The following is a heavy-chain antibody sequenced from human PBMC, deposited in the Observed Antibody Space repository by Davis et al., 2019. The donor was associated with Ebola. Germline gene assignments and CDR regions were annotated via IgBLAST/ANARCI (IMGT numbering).Heavy chain of an antibody. V-gene: IGHV4-59*08. CDR2: IYYSGST. CDR3: ARRGITMVRGVILKPFDY. CDR1: GGSISSYY. D-gene: IGHD3-10*01. J-gene: IGHJ4*02. Sequence: PSETLSLTCTVSGGSISSYYWSWIRQPPGKGLEWIGYIYYSGSTNYNPSLKSRVTISVDTSKNQFSLKLSSVTAADTAVYYCARRGITMVRGVILKPFDYWGQGTLVTVSS.